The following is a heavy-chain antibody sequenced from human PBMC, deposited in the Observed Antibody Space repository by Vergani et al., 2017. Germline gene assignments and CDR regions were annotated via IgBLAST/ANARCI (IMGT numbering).Heavy chain of an antibody. J-gene: IGHJ4*02. CDR1: GGSISSGGYY. CDR2: IYYSGST. Sequence: QVQLQESGPGLVKPSQTLSLTCTVSGGSISSGGYYWSWIRQHPGKGLEWIGYIYYSGSTYYNPSLKSRVTISVDTSKNQFSLKRSSVTAADTAVYYCASLLDRGSSYFDYWGQGTLVTVSS. D-gene: IGHD6-6*01. V-gene: IGHV4-31*03. CDR3: ASLLDRGSSYFDY.